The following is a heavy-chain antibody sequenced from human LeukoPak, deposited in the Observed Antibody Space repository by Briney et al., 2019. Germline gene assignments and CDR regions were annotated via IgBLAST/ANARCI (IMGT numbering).Heavy chain of an antibody. CDR3: AREVSWTTVTTRHYFYYYMDV. CDR1: GYSFTDFR. D-gene: IGHD4-11*01. J-gene: IGHJ6*03. CDR2: INPTSGAT. Sequence: GASVKVSCKASGYSFTDFRVHWVRQAPGQGLGWVGLINPTSGATTYAQKFQGRVTMTGDMSTSTVYMELSGMGSEDTAVYYCAREVSWTTVTTRHYFYYYMDVWGKGTTVTVSS. V-gene: IGHV1-46*01.